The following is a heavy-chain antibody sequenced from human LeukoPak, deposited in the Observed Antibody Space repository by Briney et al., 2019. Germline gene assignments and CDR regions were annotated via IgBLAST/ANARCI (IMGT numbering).Heavy chain of an antibody. Sequence: PSETLSLTCAVYGGSFSGYYWSWIRQPPGKGLEWIGEINHSGSTNYNPSLKSRVTISVDTSKNQFSLKLSSVTAADTAVYYCARGPRGYYLYDFDYWGQGTLVTVSS. CDR2: INHSGST. V-gene: IGHV4-34*01. CDR3: ARGPRGYYLYDFDY. J-gene: IGHJ4*02. CDR1: GGSFSGYY. D-gene: IGHD3-22*01.